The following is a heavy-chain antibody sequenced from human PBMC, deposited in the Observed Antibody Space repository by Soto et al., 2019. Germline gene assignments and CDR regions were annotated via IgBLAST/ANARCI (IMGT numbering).Heavy chain of an antibody. J-gene: IGHJ6*02. D-gene: IGHD2-15*01. Sequence: SVKVSCKTSGFTFRSSAVQWVRQARGQRLEWIGWLVVGTGNTNYAQKFQQRVTISSDRSTNTVSMELSSLTSEDTAVYYCATGAYCSGGSCSDYYYYYGMALWGQGTTVTVSS. CDR1: GFTFRSSA. V-gene: IGHV1-58*01. CDR2: LVVGTGNT. CDR3: ATGAYCSGGSCSDYYYYYGMAL.